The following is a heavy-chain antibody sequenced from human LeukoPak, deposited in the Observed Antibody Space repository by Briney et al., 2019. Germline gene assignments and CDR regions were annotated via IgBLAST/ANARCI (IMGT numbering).Heavy chain of an antibody. Sequence: PSETLSLICAVYGGSFSGYYWSWIRQPPGKGLEWVGEINHSGSTNYNPSLKSRVTISVDTSKNQFSLKLSSVTAADTAVYYCARVRQQLVPAYFDYWGQGTLVTVSS. CDR3: ARVRQQLVPAYFDY. CDR1: GGSFSGYY. CDR2: INHSGST. V-gene: IGHV4-34*01. D-gene: IGHD6-13*01. J-gene: IGHJ4*02.